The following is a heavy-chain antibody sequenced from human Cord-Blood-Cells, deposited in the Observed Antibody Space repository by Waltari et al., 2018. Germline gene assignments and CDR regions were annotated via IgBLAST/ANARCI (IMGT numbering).Heavy chain of an antibody. J-gene: IGHJ5*02. Sequence: QVQLQQWGAGLLKPSETQSLTCAVYGGSFSGYYWSWIRQPPGKGLEWIGEINHSGSTNYNPSLKSRVTISVDTSKNQFSLKLSSVTAADTAVYYCARAVRLAWLVNNWFDPWGQGTLVTVSS. CDR1: GGSFSGYY. CDR2: INHSGST. CDR3: ARAVRLAWLVNNWFDP. V-gene: IGHV4-34*01. D-gene: IGHD6-19*01.